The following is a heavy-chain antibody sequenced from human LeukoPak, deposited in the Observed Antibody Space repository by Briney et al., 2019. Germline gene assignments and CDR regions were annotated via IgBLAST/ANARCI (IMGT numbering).Heavy chain of an antibody. CDR1: GFTFSSYG. CDR2: IWNDGSNK. D-gene: IGHD4-17*01. V-gene: IGHV3-33*01. J-gene: IGHJ4*02. CDR3: ARSLNGDFDY. Sequence: GGSLRLSCAASGFTFSSYGMHWVRQAPGKGLEWVAVIWNDGSNKSYGDSVKGRFTISRDTSKNTLYLQMNSLRAEDTAVYYCARSLNGDFDYWGQGTLVTVSS.